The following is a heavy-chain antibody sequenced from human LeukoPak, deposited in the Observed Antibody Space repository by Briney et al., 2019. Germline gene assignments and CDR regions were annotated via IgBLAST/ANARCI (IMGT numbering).Heavy chain of an antibody. V-gene: IGHV3-33*01. Sequence: PGGSLRLSCAASGFTFSTYNMHWARQAPGKGLEWVAFVWSDGSREKYPDSVKGRFTISRDNSKNTLYLQLDSLRAEDTAVYYCARDSDLDAFDIWGQGTMVTVSS. CDR1: GFTFSTYN. CDR3: ARDSDLDAFDI. J-gene: IGHJ3*02. CDR2: VWSDGSRE.